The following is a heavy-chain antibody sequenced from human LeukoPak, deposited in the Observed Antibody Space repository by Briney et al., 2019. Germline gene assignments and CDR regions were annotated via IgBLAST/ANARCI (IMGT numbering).Heavy chain of an antibody. D-gene: IGHD6-19*01. J-gene: IGHJ5*02. CDR2: ISGSGGST. CDR3: ARGWAVAANPNWFDP. CDR1: GFTFSSYA. Sequence: GGSLRLSCAASGFTFSSYAMSWVRQAPGKGLEWVSAISGSGGSTYYADSVKGRFTISRDNFKNTLYLQMNSLRVEDTAVYYCARGWAVAANPNWFDPWGQGTLVTVSS. V-gene: IGHV3-23*01.